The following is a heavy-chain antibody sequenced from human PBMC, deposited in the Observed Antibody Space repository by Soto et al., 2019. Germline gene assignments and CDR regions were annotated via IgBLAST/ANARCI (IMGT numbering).Heavy chain of an antibody. J-gene: IGHJ3*02. CDR1: GYTFTSYY. CDR3: ARDLEGYCSGGSCGAFDI. Sequence: ASVKVSCKASGYTFTSYYMHWVRQAPGQGLEWMGIINPSGGSTSYAQKFQGRVTMTRDTSTSTVYMELSSLRSEDTAVYYCARDLEGYCSGGSCGAFDIWGQGTMLTVSS. D-gene: IGHD2-15*01. CDR2: INPSGGST. V-gene: IGHV1-46*01.